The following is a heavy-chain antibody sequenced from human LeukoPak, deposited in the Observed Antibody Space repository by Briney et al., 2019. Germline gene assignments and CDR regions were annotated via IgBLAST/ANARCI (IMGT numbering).Heavy chain of an antibody. V-gene: IGHV3-23*01. CDR1: GFTFSSYG. CDR2: ISGSGGST. J-gene: IGHJ4*02. Sequence: GGSLRLSCAASGFTFSSYGMRWVRQAPGKGLEGVSAISGSGGSTYYADSVKGRFTISRDNSKNTLYLQMNSLRAEDTAVYYCAKDPEKLVIVSYYFDYWGQGTLVTVSS. CDR3: AKDPEKLVIVSYYFDY. D-gene: IGHD3-9*01.